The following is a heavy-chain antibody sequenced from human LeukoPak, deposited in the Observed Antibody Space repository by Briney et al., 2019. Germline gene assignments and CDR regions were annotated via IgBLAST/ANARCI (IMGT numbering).Heavy chain of an antibody. J-gene: IGHJ3*02. Sequence: GGSLRLSCAASGFTTDDYGMSRVRPAPGTGLEWVSRLNWNGGSTGYADSVKGRFTSSRDNAKNSLYLQMHRVRAEDTALYYCARPRWRDYDYVWGSSGAFDIWGQGTMVTVSS. D-gene: IGHD3-16*01. CDR1: GFTTDDYG. V-gene: IGHV3-20*04. CDR2: LNWNGGST. CDR3: ARPRWRDYDYVWGSSGAFDI.